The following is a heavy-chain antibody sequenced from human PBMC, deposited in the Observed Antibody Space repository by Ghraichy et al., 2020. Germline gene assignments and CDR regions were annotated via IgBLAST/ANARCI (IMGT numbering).Heavy chain of an antibody. D-gene: IGHD2/OR15-2a*01. CDR3: ARDDSIGAGPFDV. J-gene: IGHJ3*01. V-gene: IGHV4-59*01. Sequence: SETLSLTCTVSGGSIREYYWSWIRQAPGKGLEWVGYICQSGTTHYNLSLKSRVTISIDTSKNQFSLKLRSVTAADAAVYFCARDDSIGAGPFDVWGQGAMVTVSS. CDR2: ICQSGTT. CDR1: GGSIREYY.